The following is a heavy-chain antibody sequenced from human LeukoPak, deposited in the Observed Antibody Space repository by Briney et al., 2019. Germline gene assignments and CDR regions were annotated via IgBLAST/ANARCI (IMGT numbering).Heavy chain of an antibody. CDR2: VDPEDGET. V-gene: IGHV1-69-2*01. CDR3: AADSPYSGDYEGGYDI. J-gene: IGHJ3*02. D-gene: IGHD1-26*01. CDR1: GYTFTDYY. Sequence: GASVKVSCKASGYTFTDYYMHWVQQAPGKGLEWMGRVDPEDGETKTAEKFQGRVTITADTSVDTAYMELRSLRSEDTAVYYCAADSPYSGDYEGGYDIWGQGTMVTVS.